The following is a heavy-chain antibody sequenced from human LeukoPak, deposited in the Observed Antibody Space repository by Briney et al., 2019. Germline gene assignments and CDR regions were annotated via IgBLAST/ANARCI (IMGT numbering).Heavy chain of an antibody. CDR3: ARVPAGNDAFDI. CDR1: GGSISSYY. CDR2: IFHSGTT. V-gene: IGHV4-59*12. D-gene: IGHD1-14*01. Sequence: PSETLSLTCTVSGGSISSYYRSWTRQPPGKGLEWIGYIFHSGTTYHNPSLWGRVTISIDSSKNQFSLKLSSVTAADTAVYYCARVPAGNDAFDIWGQGTMVTVSS. J-gene: IGHJ3*02.